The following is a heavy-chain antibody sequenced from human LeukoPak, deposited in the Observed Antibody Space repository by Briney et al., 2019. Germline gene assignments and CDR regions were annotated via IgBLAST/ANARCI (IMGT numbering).Heavy chain of an antibody. Sequence: SGGSLRLSCAASGFTVSSNYMTWVHQAPGKGLEWVSVIYSGGTTYHADSVKGRFAISRDNSKNTLYLQMNSLRAEDTAVYYCAKAPSYGDYPNFDYWGQGTLVTVSS. D-gene: IGHD4-17*01. CDR1: GFTVSSNY. J-gene: IGHJ4*02. CDR3: AKAPSYGDYPNFDY. CDR2: IYSGGTT. V-gene: IGHV3-53*01.